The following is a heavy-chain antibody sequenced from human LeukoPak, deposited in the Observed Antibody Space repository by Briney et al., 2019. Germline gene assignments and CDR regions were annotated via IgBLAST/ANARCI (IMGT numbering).Heavy chain of an antibody. CDR3: ASGSRRTSCLDY. J-gene: IGHJ4*02. CDR2: IYSGGNT. CDR1: GFTVSSNY. Sequence: GGSLRLSCAASGFTVSSNYMSWVRQAPGKGLEWVSVIYSGGNTYYADSVKGRFTTSRDNSKNTLYLQMNSLRAEDTAVYYCASGSRRTSCLDYWGEGTRVTVSS. D-gene: IGHD2-2*01. V-gene: IGHV3-53*01.